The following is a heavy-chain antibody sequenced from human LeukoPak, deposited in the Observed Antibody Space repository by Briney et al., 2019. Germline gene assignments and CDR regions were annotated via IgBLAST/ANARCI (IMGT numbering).Heavy chain of an antibody. CDR3: ARVDTNDYGDYDFDY. V-gene: IGHV1-8*01. Sequence: ASVKVSCKASGYTFTSYDINWVRQATGQGLEWMGRMNPNSGNTGYAQKFQGRVTMTRNTSISTAYMELSSLRSEDTAVYYCARVDTNDYGDYDFDYWGQGTLVTVSS. CDR2: MNPNSGNT. CDR1: GYTFTSYD. D-gene: IGHD4-17*01. J-gene: IGHJ4*02.